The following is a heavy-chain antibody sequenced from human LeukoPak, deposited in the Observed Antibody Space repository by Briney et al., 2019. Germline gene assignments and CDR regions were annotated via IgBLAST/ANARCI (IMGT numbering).Heavy chain of an antibody. CDR1: GFTFSSYG. J-gene: IGHJ4*02. V-gene: IGHV3-23*01. D-gene: IGHD6-13*01. CDR3: ANRPAGTRYYYFDC. Sequence: GGSLRLSCAASGFTFSSYGMSWVRQAPGKGLEWVSSITGSGGSTFYADSVKGRFTISRDNSKNTLFLQMNSLRAEDTAVYYCANRPAGTRYYYFDCWGRGTLVTVSS. CDR2: ITGSGGST.